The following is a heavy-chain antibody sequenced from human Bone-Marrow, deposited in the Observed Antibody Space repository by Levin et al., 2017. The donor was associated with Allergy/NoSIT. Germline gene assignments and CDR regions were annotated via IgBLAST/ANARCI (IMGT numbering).Heavy chain of an antibody. CDR3: AMTYTSGSALDF. J-gene: IGHJ4*02. V-gene: IGHV1-46*01. CDR2: INPRGGTT. Sequence: GASVKVSCKASGYSFTSYYINWVRQAPGQGLEWMGVINPRGGTTRYTQKFRGRVTMTRDTSTRTVYMHLGSLRSEDTAIYYCAMTYTSGSALDFWGQGTLVTVAS. CDR1: GYSFTSYY. D-gene: IGHD5-12*01.